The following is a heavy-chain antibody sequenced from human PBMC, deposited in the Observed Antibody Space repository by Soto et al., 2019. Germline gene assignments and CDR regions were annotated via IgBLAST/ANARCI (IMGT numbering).Heavy chain of an antibody. J-gene: IGHJ6*03. CDR2: INSGGGI. Sequence: EVQLVESGGGLVQPGGSLILSCAASGFTVSSNYMSWVRQAPGKGLEWVSLINSGGGIYYADSVKGSFTISSDNSKNTLYLQMNSLRAEDTAVYYCARKGYMDVWGKGTTVTVSS. V-gene: IGHV3-66*01. CDR3: ARKGYMDV. CDR1: GFTVSSNY.